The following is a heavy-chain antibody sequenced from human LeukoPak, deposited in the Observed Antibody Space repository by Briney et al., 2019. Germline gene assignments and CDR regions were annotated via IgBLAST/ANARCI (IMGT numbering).Heavy chain of an antibody. D-gene: IGHD6-13*01. J-gene: IGHJ5*02. V-gene: IGHV6-1*01. CDR1: GDSFSSNSAA. Sequence: SQTLSLTCAISGDSFSSNSAAWNWIRQSPSRGLEWLGRTYYRSKWYNDYAVSVKSRITINPDTSKNQFSLQLNSVTPEDTAVYYCARGVGNSWWSWFDPWGQGTLVTVSS. CDR3: ARGVGNSWWSWFDP. CDR2: TYYRSKWYN.